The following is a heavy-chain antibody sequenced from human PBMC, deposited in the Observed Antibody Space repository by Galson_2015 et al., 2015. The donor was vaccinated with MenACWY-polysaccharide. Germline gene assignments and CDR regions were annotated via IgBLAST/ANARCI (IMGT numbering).Heavy chain of an antibody. J-gene: IGHJ4*02. V-gene: IGHV4-34*01. CDR2: INHSGST. D-gene: IGHD2-2*01. Sequence: LSLTCAVYGGSFSGYYWSWIRQPPGKGLEWIGEINHSGSTNYNPSLKSRVTISVDTSKNQFSLKLSSVTAADTAVYYCARHRYCSSTSCLFDYWGQGTLVTVSS. CDR3: ARHRYCSSTSCLFDY. CDR1: GGSFSGYY.